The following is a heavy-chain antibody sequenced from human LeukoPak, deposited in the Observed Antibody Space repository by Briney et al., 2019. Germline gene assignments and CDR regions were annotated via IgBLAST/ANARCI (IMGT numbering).Heavy chain of an antibody. CDR1: GFTVSSNY. D-gene: IGHD1-26*01. CDR3: ARGYSGSRAAVDY. V-gene: IGHV3-66*01. Sequence: GGSLRLSCAASGFTVSSNYMSWVRQAPGKGLEWVSVIYSGGSTYYADSVKGRFTISRDNSKNTLYLQMSSLRAEDTAVYYCARGYSGSRAAVDYRGQGTLVTVSS. J-gene: IGHJ4*02. CDR2: IYSGGST.